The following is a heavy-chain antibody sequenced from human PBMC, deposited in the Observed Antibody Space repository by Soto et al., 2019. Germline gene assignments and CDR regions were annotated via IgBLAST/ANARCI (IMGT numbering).Heavy chain of an antibody. CDR1: GGTFSSYA. Sequence: QVQLVQSGAEVKKPGSSVKVSCKASGGTFSSYAISWVRQAPGQGLEWMGGIIPIFGTANYAQKFQGRVTIPADASTSTAYMEPSSLRSEDTAVYYCARDGGVYDYSPFDYWGQGTLVTVSS. CDR2: IIPIFGTA. V-gene: IGHV1-69*12. CDR3: ARDGGVYDYSPFDY. D-gene: IGHD4-4*01. J-gene: IGHJ4*02.